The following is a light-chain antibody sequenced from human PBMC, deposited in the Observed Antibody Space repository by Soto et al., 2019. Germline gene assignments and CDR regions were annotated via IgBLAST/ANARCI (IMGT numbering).Light chain of an antibody. CDR1: QGVSRK. J-gene: IGKJ5*01. Sequence: DIVMTQSPATLSVAPGERVTYSCRASQGVSRKLAWYQHKPGQAPRLLISGASTGATGIPARFSGSGSGTEFTLTISSLQPEDSATYYCQQLDSMPITFGQGTRLEIK. V-gene: IGKV3-15*01. CDR2: GAS. CDR3: QQLDSMPIT.